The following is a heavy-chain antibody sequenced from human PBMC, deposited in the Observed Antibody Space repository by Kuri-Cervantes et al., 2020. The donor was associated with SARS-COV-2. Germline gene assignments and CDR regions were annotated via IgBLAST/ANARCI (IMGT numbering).Heavy chain of an antibody. CDR2: ISYDGSNK. J-gene: IGHJ5*02. CDR1: RFTFGDYA. CDR3: AISYDYNPFDP. D-gene: IGHD5-12*01. V-gene: IGHV3-30*03. Sequence: GESLKISCAASRFTFGDYAMHWVREVPGKGLEWVAVISYDGSNKYYADSVKGRFTISRDNSKNTLYLQMNSLRAEDTAVYYCAISYDYNPFDPWGQGTLVTVSS.